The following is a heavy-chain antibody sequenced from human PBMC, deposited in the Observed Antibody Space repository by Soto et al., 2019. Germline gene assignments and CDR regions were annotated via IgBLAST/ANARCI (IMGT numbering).Heavy chain of an antibody. CDR2: INPNSGGT. Sequence: QVQLVQSGAEVKKPGASVKVSCKASGYTFTGYYMHWVRQAPGQGLEWMGWINPNSGGTNYAQKFQGWVTMTRDTSIITAYMELSRLRSDDTAVYYCARDRGRYYDVYYYGMDVWGQGTTVTVSS. D-gene: IGHD3-3*01. J-gene: IGHJ6*02. CDR3: ARDRGRYYDVYYYGMDV. CDR1: GYTFTGYY. V-gene: IGHV1-2*04.